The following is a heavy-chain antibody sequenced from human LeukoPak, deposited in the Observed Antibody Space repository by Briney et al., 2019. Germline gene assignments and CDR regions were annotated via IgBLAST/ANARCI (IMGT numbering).Heavy chain of an antibody. J-gene: IGHJ4*02. D-gene: IGHD6-13*01. CDR3: ARRAYSSSWWYFDY. Sequence: SETLSLTCTVSGGSIISSSYYWGWIRQPPGKGLEWIGSIYYSGGTYSNPSLKSRVTISLDTSKNQFSLKLNSVTAADTAVYYCARRAYSSSWWYFDYWGQGGLVTVSS. CDR1: GGSIISSSYY. CDR2: IYYSGGT. V-gene: IGHV4-39*01.